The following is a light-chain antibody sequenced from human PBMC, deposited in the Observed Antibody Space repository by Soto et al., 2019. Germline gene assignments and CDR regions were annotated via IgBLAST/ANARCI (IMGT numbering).Light chain of an antibody. CDR1: HIIIIY. CDR3: QQSYSTQWP. Sequence: QMTQKTSSLSASVGDRVTITCLAIHIIIIYLNLYQQTSGKAPKLLIYAASSLQSGVPSRFSGSGSGTDFTLTISSLQPEDFATYYCQQSYSTQWPFGHLTNVDI. J-gene: IGKJ1*01. V-gene: IGKV1-39*01. CDR2: AAS.